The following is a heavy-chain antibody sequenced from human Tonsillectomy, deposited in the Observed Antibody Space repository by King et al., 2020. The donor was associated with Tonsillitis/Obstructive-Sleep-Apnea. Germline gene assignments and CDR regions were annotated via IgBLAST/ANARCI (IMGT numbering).Heavy chain of an antibody. J-gene: IGHJ4*02. CDR3: ARSDCSSTSCYCDY. D-gene: IGHD2-2*01. CDR1: GFTVSSNY. V-gene: IGHV3-53*01. Sequence: VQLVESGGGLIQPGGSLRLSCAASGFTVSSNYMSWVRQAPGKGLEWVSVIYSGGSTYYADSVKGRFTISRDNSKNTLYLQMNSLRAEDTAVYYCARSDCSSTSCYCDYWGQGTLVTVSS. CDR2: IYSGGST.